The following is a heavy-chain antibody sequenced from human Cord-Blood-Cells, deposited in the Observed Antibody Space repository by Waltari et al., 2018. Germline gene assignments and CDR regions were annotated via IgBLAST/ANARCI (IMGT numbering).Heavy chain of an antibody. CDR2: ISAYNGNT. CDR3: ARDPYCSGGSCYSEYFQH. J-gene: IGHJ1*01. D-gene: IGHD2-15*01. V-gene: IGHV1-18*04. Sequence: QVQLVQSGAEVKKPGASVTFSCKASGYTFTSYGIIWVRQAPGQGLEWMGWISAYNGNTNYAQKLQGRVTMTTDTSTSTAYMELRSLRSDDTAVYYCARDPYCSGGSCYSEYFQHWGQGTLVTVSS. CDR1: GYTFTSYG.